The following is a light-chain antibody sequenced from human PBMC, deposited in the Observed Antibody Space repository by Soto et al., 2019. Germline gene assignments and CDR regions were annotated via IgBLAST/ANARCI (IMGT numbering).Light chain of an antibody. CDR3: QQYNTYST. CDR1: QSISSR. CDR2: DAS. Sequence: DIQMTQSPSTLSASVGDRVTISCRASQSISSRLAWYQQKPGKAPKLLIYDASNMATGVPSRFSGSGSGTEFTLTISSLQSDDFATYYCQQYNTYSTFGPGTKLDIK. J-gene: IGKJ3*01. V-gene: IGKV1-5*01.